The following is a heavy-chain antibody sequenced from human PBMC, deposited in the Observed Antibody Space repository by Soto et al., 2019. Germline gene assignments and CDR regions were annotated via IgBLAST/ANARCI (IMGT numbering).Heavy chain of an antibody. CDR3: ARDNGLGTYYTPS. J-gene: IGHJ5*02. CDR2: IKRDGSST. Sequence: EEQLVESGGGLVQPGGSLRLSCAASGLTFSSYWMHWVRQAPGKGLVWVSRIKRDGSSTSYADSVEGRFTISRDNAKNTVYLQMNSLRGEDTAVYYCARDNGLGTYYTPSWGQGTLVTVSS. V-gene: IGHV3-74*01. CDR1: GLTFSSYW. D-gene: IGHD3-3*01.